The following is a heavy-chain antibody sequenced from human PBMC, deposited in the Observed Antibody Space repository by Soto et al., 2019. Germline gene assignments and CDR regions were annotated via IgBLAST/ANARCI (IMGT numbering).Heavy chain of an antibody. CDR3: ARGFYRAYYYDSSGPDY. CDR1: GFTFSSYS. V-gene: IGHV3-48*02. CDR2: ISSSSSTT. Sequence: GGSLRLSCAASGFTFSSYSMNWVRQAPGKGLEWVSYISSSSSTTYYADSVKGRFTISRDNAKNSLYLQMNSLRDEDTAVYYCARGFYRAYYYDSSGPDYWGQGXLVTVYS. J-gene: IGHJ4*02. D-gene: IGHD3-22*01.